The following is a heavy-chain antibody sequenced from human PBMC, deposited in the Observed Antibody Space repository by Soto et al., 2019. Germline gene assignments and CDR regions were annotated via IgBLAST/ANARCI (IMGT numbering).Heavy chain of an antibody. CDR1: RFSCDRNG. CDR3: EKEDRPDGYRHVDY. Sequence: GGNVKLCSAAYRFSCDRNGMIWFRQAPGKGLDWVSCIYGNAARTFYADSVKGRFTISRDNSKNTLFLEMNSLRAEDLADYYCEKEDRPDGYRHVDYEGEAT. V-gene: IGHV3-23*01. CDR2: IYGNAART. J-gene: IGHJ4*02. D-gene: IGHD5-12*01.